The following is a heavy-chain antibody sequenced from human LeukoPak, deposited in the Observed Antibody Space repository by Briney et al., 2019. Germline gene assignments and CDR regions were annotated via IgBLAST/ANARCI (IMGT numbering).Heavy chain of an antibody. J-gene: IGHJ6*02. D-gene: IGHD3-10*01. CDR3: VKVLTYGSGTWTDIRYYYAMDV. Sequence: PGGSLRLSCAASGITFSSSAMGWVRQAPGKGLEWVSGLSGSGDTTHYADSVTGRLTISRDNSKNVVYLQINSLRPEDAAVYYCVKVLTYGSGTWTDIRYYYAMDVWGQGTTVTVSS. CDR2: LSGSGDTT. V-gene: IGHV3-23*01. CDR1: GITFSSSA.